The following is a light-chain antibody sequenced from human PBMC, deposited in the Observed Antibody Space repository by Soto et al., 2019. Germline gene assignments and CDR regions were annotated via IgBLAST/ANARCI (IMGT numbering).Light chain of an antibody. CDR2: GAS. V-gene: IGKV3-20*01. Sequence: EVTLTQSRGTLSLSPGERATLTCRASQSVCSNYLAWYQQNSGQAPRLLIYGASNRATGIPDRFSGSGSGTDFTLTISRLEPEDFAVYYCQQYDTSPRTFGQGTKVEFK. J-gene: IGKJ1*01. CDR3: QQYDTSPRT. CDR1: QSVCSNY.